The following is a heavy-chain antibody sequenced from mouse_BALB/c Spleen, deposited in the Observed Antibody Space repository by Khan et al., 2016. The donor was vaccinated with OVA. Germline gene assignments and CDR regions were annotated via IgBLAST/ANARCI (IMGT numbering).Heavy chain of an antibody. CDR1: GDSITNGY. CDR3: ARGNFPFTY. J-gene: IGHJ3*01. CDR2: ISYSGST. V-gene: IGHV3-8*02. Sequence: EVQLQESGPSLVKPSQTLSLTCSVTGDSITNGYSNWIRKFPGNELEYMGYISYSGSTYYNPSLKSRISITRDTSKNQYHLQLNSVPTEDTATYYCARGNFPFTYWGQGTLVTVSA.